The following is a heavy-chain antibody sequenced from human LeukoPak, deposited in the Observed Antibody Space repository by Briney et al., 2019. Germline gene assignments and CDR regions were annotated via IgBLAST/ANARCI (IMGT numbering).Heavy chain of an antibody. CDR3: ARGTEGVYYYYYYMDV. CDR1: GFTFISYW. J-gene: IGHJ6*03. Sequence: SLRLSCSASGFTFISYWMSWVRQAPGKGLEWVANQKQDGSEKYYVDSVKGRFTISRDNAKNSLYLQMNSLRAEDTAVYYCARGTEGVYYYYYYMDVWGKGTTVTVSS. V-gene: IGHV3-7*01. CDR2: QKQDGSEK.